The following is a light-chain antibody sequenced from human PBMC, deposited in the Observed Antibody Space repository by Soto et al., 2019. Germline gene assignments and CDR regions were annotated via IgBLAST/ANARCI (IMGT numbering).Light chain of an antibody. Sequence: EVVLTQSPGTVSFSPGERVTLACRARQSFISNYLAWYQQSPGQAPRLLIYAASSRATGIPDRFSGSGSGTDCTLSISRLEPEDFAVYYCQQYGRSLTWTFGQGTHVA. CDR3: QQYGRSLTWT. V-gene: IGKV3-20*01. CDR2: AAS. J-gene: IGKJ1*01. CDR1: QSFISNY.